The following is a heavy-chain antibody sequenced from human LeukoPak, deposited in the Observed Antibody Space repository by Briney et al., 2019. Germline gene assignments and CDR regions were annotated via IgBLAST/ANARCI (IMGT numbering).Heavy chain of an antibody. V-gene: IGHV3-11*06. CDR2: ISSSSSYT. CDR3: AGAYSSGWDGDY. CDR1: GFTFSDYY. J-gene: IGHJ4*02. Sequence: GGSLRLSCAASGFTFSDYYVSWIRQAPGKGLEWVSYISSSSSYTNYADSVKGRFTISRDNAKNSLYLQMNSLRAEDTAVYYCAGAYSSGWDGDYWGQGALVTDS. D-gene: IGHD6-19*01.